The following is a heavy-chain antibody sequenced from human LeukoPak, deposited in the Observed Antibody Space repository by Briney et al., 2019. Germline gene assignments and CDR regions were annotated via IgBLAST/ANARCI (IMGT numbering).Heavy chain of an antibody. J-gene: IGHJ4*02. CDR2: IIAYNGNT. CDR3: AKAIGTWGWLFDY. CDR1: GYTFTGYY. Sequence: ASVKVSCKASGYTFTGYYMHWVRQAPGQGLEWMGWIIAYNGNTNYAQKLQGRVTMTTDTSTSTAYMELRSLRSDDTAVYYCAKAIGTWGWLFDYWGQGTLVTVSS. D-gene: IGHD3-16*01. V-gene: IGHV1-18*04.